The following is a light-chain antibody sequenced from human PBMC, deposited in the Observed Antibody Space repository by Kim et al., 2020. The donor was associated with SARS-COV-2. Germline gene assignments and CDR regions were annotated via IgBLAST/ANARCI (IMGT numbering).Light chain of an antibody. CDR1: QSDSSRY. V-gene: IGKV3-20*01. Sequence: TRGGRASHSCRTSQSDSSRYLAWYQQRPGQAPRLLSYGGSNRGAGIPDRLSGSGCGTDSSLSISRVEPENFAVYYCQKYGSSEFTFGPGTKVGIK. J-gene: IGKJ3*01. CDR3: QKYGSSEFT. CDR2: GGS.